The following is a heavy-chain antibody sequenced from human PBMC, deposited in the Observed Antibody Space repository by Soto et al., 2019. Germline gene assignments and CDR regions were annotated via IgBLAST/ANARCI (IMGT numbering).Heavy chain of an antibody. Sequence: VQLLESGGGLVQPGGSLRLSCAASGFTFSSYAMSWVRQAPGKGLEWVSAISGSGGSTYYADSVKGRFTISRDNSKNTLYLQMNSLRAEDTAVYYCAKDLGYCSGGSCSNWFDPWGQGTLVTVSS. CDR1: GFTFSSYA. CDR2: ISGSGGST. V-gene: IGHV3-23*01. CDR3: AKDLGYCSGGSCSNWFDP. D-gene: IGHD2-15*01. J-gene: IGHJ5*02.